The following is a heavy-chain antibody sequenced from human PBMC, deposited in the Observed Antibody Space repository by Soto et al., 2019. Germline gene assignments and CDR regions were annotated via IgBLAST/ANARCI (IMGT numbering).Heavy chain of an antibody. CDR1: GGSISSGGYY. Sequence: KTSETLSLTCTVSGGSISSGGYYWSWIRQHPGKGLEWIGYIYYSGSTYYNPSLKSRVTISVDTSKNQFSLKLSSVTAADTAVYYCARAPRSSSIRRWFDPWGQGTLVTVSS. CDR2: IYYSGST. V-gene: IGHV4-31*03. CDR3: ARAPRSSSIRRWFDP. D-gene: IGHD6-13*01. J-gene: IGHJ5*02.